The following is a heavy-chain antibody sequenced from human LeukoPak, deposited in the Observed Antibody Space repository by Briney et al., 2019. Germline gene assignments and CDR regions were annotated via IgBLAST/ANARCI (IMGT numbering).Heavy chain of an antibody. J-gene: IGHJ4*02. CDR3: TPDDDTAMPLIARY. CDR2: IKSKTDGGTT. V-gene: IGHV3-15*01. D-gene: IGHD5-18*01. Sequence: GGSLRLSCAASGFTFSNAWMSWVRQAPGKGLEWVGRIKSKTDGGTTDYAAPGKGRFTSSRDESNNTLYLQMNSLKTEDTAVYYCTPDDDTAMPLIARYWGQGTMVTVPP. CDR1: GFTFSNAW.